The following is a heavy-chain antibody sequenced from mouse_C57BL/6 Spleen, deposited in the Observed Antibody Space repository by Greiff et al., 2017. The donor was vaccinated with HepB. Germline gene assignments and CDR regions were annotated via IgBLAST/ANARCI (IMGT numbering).Heavy chain of an antibody. Sequence: QVQLKQSGAELVRPGTSVKVSCKASGYAFTNYLIEWVKQRPGQGLEWIGVINPGSGGTNYNEKFKGKATLTADKSSSTAYMQLSSLTSEDSAVYFCAREVTTDYYAMDYWGQGTSVTVSS. D-gene: IGHD2-2*01. J-gene: IGHJ4*01. CDR1: GYAFTNYL. CDR2: INPGSGGT. CDR3: AREVTTDYYAMDY. V-gene: IGHV1-54*01.